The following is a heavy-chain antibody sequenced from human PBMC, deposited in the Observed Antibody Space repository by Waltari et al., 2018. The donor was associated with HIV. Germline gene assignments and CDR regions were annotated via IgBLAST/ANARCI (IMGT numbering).Heavy chain of an antibody. J-gene: IGHJ4*02. Sequence: EVQLVESGGGLVKPGGSLRLSCAASGLTFSSYSMNWVRQAPGKGLEWVSSISSSSSYIYYADSVKGRFTISRDNAKNSLYLQMNSLRAEDTAVYYCASYAMGVGYFDYWGQGTLVTVSS. CDR2: ISSSSSYI. CDR1: GLTFSSYS. CDR3: ASYAMGVGYFDY. D-gene: IGHD5-18*01. V-gene: IGHV3-21*01.